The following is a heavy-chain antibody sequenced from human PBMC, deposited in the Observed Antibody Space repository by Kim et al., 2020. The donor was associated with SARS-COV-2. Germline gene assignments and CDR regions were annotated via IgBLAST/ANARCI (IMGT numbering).Heavy chain of an antibody. J-gene: IGHJ3*02. CDR2: IYYTGST. Sequence: SETLSLTCTVSGGSISTYYWSWIRQPPGRGLEWIGYIYYTGSTNYNPSLKSRVTISVDTSKNQFSLNLTSVTAADTAVYYCARSPTTVAKGGRAFDIWGQGTMVNVSS. CDR1: GGSISTYY. V-gene: IGHV4-59*01. CDR3: ARSPTTVAKGGRAFDI. D-gene: IGHD4-17*01.